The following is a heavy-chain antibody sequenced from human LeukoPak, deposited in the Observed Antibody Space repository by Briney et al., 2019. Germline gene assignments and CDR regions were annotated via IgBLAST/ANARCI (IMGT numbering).Heavy chain of an antibody. CDR2: IIPIFGTA. V-gene: IGHV1-69*06. J-gene: IGHJ6*03. CDR3: AAGLPIYYYYYYMDV. D-gene: IGHD3-9*01. Sequence: SVKLSCKASGGTFSSYAISWVRQAPGQGHEWMGRIIPIFGTANYAQKFQGRVTITADKSTSTAYMELSSLRSEDTAVYYCAAGLPIYYYYYYMDVWGKGTTVTVSS. CDR1: GGTFSSYA.